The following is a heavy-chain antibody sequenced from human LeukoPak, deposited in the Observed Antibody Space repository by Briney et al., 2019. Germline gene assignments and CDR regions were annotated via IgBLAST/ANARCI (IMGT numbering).Heavy chain of an antibody. V-gene: IGHV4-59*01. J-gene: IGHJ6*03. D-gene: IGHD3-10*01. Sequence: KPSETLSLTCTVSGGSISSYYWSWIRQPPGKGLEYIGYIHYSGSANYNPSFKSRATISVDTSQNQFSLKLGSVTAADTAVYYCAKVEEGYGSGRRENYYYYYYMDVWGKGTTVTISS. CDR3: AKVEEGYGSGRRENYYYYYYMDV. CDR2: IHYSGSA. CDR1: GGSISSYY.